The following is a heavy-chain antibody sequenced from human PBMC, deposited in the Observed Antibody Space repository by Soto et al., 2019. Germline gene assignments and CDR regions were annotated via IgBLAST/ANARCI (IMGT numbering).Heavy chain of an antibody. D-gene: IGHD3-22*01. Sequence: GGSLRLSXTVSGFTFDDYAMSWVRQAPGKGLEWVGFISSQAFGGTTEYAASVEGRFTISTDESKTIAYLQMNSLKAADTAVYFCATVYFYDSSADYYFDYWGQGTLVTVSS. CDR2: ISSQAFGGTT. J-gene: IGHJ4*02. CDR1: GFTFDDYA. V-gene: IGHV3-49*04. CDR3: ATVYFYDSSADYYFDY.